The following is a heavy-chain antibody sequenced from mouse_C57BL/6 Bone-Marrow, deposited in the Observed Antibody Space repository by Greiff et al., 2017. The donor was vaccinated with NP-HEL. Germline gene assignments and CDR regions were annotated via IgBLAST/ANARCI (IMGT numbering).Heavy chain of an antibody. CDR3: AREGGITTVVDY. J-gene: IGHJ2*01. Sequence: VQLQQPGAELVRPGTSVKLSCKASGYTFTSYWMHWVKQRPGQGLEWIGVIDPSDSYTNYNQKFKGKATLTVDTSSSTAYMQLSSLTSEDSAVYYCAREGGITTVVDYWGQGTTLTVSS. D-gene: IGHD1-1*01. CDR2: IDPSDSYT. CDR1: GYTFTSYW. V-gene: IGHV1-59*01.